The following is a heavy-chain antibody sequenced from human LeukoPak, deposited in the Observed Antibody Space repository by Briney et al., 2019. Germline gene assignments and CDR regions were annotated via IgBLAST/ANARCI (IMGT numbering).Heavy chain of an antibody. CDR1: GGSISSSSYY. J-gene: IGHJ4*02. V-gene: IGHV4-39*07. CDR2: IYYSGST. CDR3: ARESADYGGNYFDY. D-gene: IGHD4-17*01. Sequence: SETLSLTCSVSGGSISSSSYYWGWIRQPPGKGLEWIGSIYYSGSTYYNPSLKSRVTISVDTSKNQFSLKLSSVTAADTAVYYCARESADYGGNYFDYWGQGTLVTVSS.